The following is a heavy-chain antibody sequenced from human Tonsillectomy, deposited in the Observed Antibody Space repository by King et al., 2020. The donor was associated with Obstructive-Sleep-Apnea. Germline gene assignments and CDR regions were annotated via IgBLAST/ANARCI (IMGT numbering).Heavy chain of an antibody. V-gene: IGHV1-3*01. CDR3: AREDTVATTIDY. J-gene: IGHJ4*02. D-gene: IGHD5-12*01. CDR1: GYTFISYA. Sequence: QLVQSGAEVKKPGASVKVSCKASGYTFISYAMHWVRQAPGQRPEWMGWINAGNGNTKYSQKFQGRVAITRDTSASTAYMELSRLGSEDTAVYYCAREDTVATTIDYWGQGTLVTVSS. CDR2: INAGNGNT.